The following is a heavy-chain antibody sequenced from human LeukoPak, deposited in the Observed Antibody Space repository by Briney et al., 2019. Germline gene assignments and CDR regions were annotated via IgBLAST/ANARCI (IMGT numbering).Heavy chain of an antibody. Sequence: SETLSLTCAVYGGSFSGYYWSWIRQPPGKGLEWIGEINHSGSTNYNPSLKSRVTISVDTSKNQFTLKLSSVTAADTAVYYCARSVRFEYSSSRRDWFDPWGQGTLVTVSS. J-gene: IGHJ5*02. CDR2: INHSGST. CDR1: GGSFSGYY. D-gene: IGHD6-6*01. CDR3: ARSVRFEYSSSRRDWFDP. V-gene: IGHV4-34*01.